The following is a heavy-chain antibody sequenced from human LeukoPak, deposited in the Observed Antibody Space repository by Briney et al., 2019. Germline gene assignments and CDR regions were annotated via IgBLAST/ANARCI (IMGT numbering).Heavy chain of an antibody. Sequence: PGGSLRLSCAASGFTFSNDSMSWIRRAPGQGLEWVANINQVGGGTNYVDYVKGRFTIAKDNTKKSLFLQLNSLRAEDTAVYYCARGLRWVYYWGQGTLVTVCS. D-gene: IGHD4-23*01. CDR2: INQVGGGT. CDR3: ARGLRWVYY. CDR1: GFTFSNDS. V-gene: IGHV3-7*03. J-gene: IGHJ4*02.